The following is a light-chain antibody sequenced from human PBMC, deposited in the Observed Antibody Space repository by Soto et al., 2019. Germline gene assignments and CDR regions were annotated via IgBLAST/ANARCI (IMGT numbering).Light chain of an antibody. CDR3: QQYNNWPPWT. V-gene: IGKV3-15*01. Sequence: EIVMTQSPATLSVSPGERATLSCRASQSVSSNLAWYQQKPGQAPRLLVYGASTRATGIPGRFSGSGSGTEFTLTISSLQSEDFAIYYCQQYNNWPPWTFDQGTKVEIK. CDR2: GAS. CDR1: QSVSSN. J-gene: IGKJ1*01.